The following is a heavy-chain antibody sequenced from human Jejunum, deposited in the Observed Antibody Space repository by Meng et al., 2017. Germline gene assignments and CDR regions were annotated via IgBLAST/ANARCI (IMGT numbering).Heavy chain of an antibody. Sequence: QVKLQESGPGLVKPWGSLRLSCAVSGDTIRSCYMDSLVRPSRGRRLEWLRVIDHSATTTYNPSLKSRVTLSVDKSKNPFSLKLSTVTAADTAVYFCARDFEALDGVWGQGTLVTASS. CDR3: ARDFEALDGV. CDR1: GDTIRSCYM. CDR2: IDHSATT. J-gene: IGHJ1*01. V-gene: IGHV4-4*02. D-gene: IGHD2-8*01.